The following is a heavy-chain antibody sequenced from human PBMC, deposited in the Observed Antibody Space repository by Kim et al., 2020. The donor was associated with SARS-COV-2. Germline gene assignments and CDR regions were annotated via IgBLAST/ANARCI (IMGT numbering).Heavy chain of an antibody. V-gene: IGHV3-21*01. D-gene: IGHD6-19*01. CDR1: GFTFSSYS. CDR3: ARAYSSGWAYFDY. J-gene: IGHJ4*02. Sequence: GGSLRLSCAASGFTFSSYSMNWVRQAPGKGLEWVSYISSSSYIYYADSVKGRFTISRDNAKNSLYLQMNSLRAEDTAVYYCARAYSSGWAYFDYWGQGTLVTVSS. CDR2: ISSSSYI.